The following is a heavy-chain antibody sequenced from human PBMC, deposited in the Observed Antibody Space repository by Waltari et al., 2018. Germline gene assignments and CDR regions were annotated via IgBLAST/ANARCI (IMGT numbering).Heavy chain of an antibody. D-gene: IGHD5-18*01. Sequence: EVQLVESGGGLVQPGGSLRLSCAASGFTFSSYAMSWVRQAPGKGLEWVSAISGSGGSTYYADSVKGRFTISRDNSKNTLYLQMNSLRAEDTAVYYCARSGIQLWSRTLDAFDIWGQGTMVTVSS. CDR2: ISGSGGST. V-gene: IGHV3-23*04. CDR3: ARSGIQLWSRTLDAFDI. CDR1: GFTFSSYA. J-gene: IGHJ3*02.